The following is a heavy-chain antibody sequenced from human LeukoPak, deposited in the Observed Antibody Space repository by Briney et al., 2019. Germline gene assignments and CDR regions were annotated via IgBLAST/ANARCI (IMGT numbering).Heavy chain of an antibody. J-gene: IGHJ4*02. CDR1: GFTFDDYG. V-gene: IGHV3-9*01. D-gene: IGHD6-13*01. CDR3: AKDYGYSSSWYDY. Sequence: GGSLRLSCEASGFTFDDYGMHWVRQAPGKGLEWVSTISWNSASVGYVDSVKGRFTISRDNAKKTLYLQMNSLRPEDTALYYCAKDYGYSSSWYDYWGQGTLVTVPS. CDR2: ISWNSASV.